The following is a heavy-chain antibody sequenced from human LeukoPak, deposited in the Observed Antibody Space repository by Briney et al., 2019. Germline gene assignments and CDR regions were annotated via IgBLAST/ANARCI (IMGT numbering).Heavy chain of an antibody. Sequence: SETLSLTCAVYGGSFSGYYWSWIRQPPGKGQEWIGEINHSGSTNYTPSLKSRVTISVDTSKNQFSLKLSSVTAADTAVYYCARLTDRSTAAGSFDVWGQGTMVTVSS. J-gene: IGHJ3*01. D-gene: IGHD6-13*01. V-gene: IGHV4-34*01. CDR1: GGSFSGYY. CDR2: INHSGST. CDR3: ARLTDRSTAAGSFDV.